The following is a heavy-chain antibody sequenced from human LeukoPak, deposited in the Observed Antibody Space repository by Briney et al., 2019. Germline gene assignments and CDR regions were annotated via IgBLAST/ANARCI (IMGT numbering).Heavy chain of an antibody. CDR3: AKDSGGTYFYDYYYLDV. V-gene: IGHV3-23*01. D-gene: IGHD1-26*01. CDR2: ISAGGATI. J-gene: IGHJ6*03. CDR1: GFSFSSYA. Sequence: PGGSLRLSYAPSGFSFSSYAMSWLRQAPGKGLEWVSAISAGGATIYYADSVKGRFTVSRDNSKNTLYLHMNSLRAEDTAIYYCAKDSGGTYFYDYYYLDVWGKGTTVTVSS.